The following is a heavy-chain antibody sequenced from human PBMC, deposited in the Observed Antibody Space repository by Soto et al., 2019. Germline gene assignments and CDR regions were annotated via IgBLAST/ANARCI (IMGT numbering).Heavy chain of an antibody. D-gene: IGHD6-6*01. V-gene: IGHV3-33*01. CDR3: AGGRTLEYSSAGIDP. CDR2: IWYDGSNK. CDR1: GFTFSSYG. Sequence: GGSLRLSCAASGFTFSSYGMHWVRQAPGKGLEWVAVIWYDGSNKYYADSVKGRFTISRDNSKNTLYLQMNGLRAEDTAVYYCAGGRTLEYSSAGIDPWGQGTLVTVSS. J-gene: IGHJ5*02.